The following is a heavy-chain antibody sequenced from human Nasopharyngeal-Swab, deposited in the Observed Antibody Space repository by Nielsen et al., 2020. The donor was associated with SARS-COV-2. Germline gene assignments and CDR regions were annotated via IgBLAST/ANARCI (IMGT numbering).Heavy chain of an antibody. D-gene: IGHD3-16*02. CDR3: ARNPVDYDYVWGSYRYRTFDY. V-gene: IGHV1-69*06. J-gene: IGHJ4*02. Sequence: SVTVSCQASVGTFSSYAISWVRQAPGQGLAWIGGIIPIFGTANYAQKFQGRVTITADKSTSTAYMELSSLRSEDTAVYYCARNPVDYDYVWGSYRYRTFDYWGQGTLVTVSS. CDR1: VGTFSSYA. CDR2: IIPIFGTA.